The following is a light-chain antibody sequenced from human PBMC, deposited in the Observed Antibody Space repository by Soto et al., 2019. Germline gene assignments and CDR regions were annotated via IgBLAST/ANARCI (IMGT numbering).Light chain of an antibody. Sequence: QSALTQPPSASGSPGQSVTISCTGTSSDAGGYNYVSWYQQHPGKAPKLMIYEVSKRPSGVPDRFSGSKSGNTASLTVSGLQAEDEADYYCSSYAGSNFVVFGGGTKLTVL. CDR2: EVS. J-gene: IGLJ2*01. V-gene: IGLV2-8*01. CDR3: SSYAGSNFVV. CDR1: SSDAGGYNY.